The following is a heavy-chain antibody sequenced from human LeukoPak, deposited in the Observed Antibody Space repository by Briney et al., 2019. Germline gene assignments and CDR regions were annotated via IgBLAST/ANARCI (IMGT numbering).Heavy chain of an antibody. J-gene: IGHJ6*03. V-gene: IGHV5-51*01. CDR1: GYSFTSYW. Sequence: GESLKISCKGSGYSFTSYWIGWVRQMPGKGLEWMGIIYPGDSDTRYSPSFQGQVTISADKSISTAYLQWSSLKASDTAMYYCARLTHSGSYYYYYYMDVSGKGTTVTVSS. CDR2: IYPGDSDT. CDR3: ARLTHSGSYYYYYYMDV. D-gene: IGHD1-26*01.